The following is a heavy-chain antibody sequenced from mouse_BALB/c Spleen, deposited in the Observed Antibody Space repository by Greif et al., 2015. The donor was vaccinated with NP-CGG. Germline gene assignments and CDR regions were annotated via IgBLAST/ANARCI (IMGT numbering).Heavy chain of an antibody. V-gene: IGHV3-8*02. CDR3: ARYGGTGLAY. Sequence: EVQLQQSGPSLVKPSQTLSLTCSVTGDSITSGYWNWIRKFPGNKLEYMGYISYSGSTYYNPSLKSRISITRDTSKNXYYLQLNSVTTEDTATYYCARYGGTGLAYWGQGTLVTVSA. D-gene: IGHD3-3*01. J-gene: IGHJ3*01. CDR1: GDSITSGY. CDR2: ISYSGST.